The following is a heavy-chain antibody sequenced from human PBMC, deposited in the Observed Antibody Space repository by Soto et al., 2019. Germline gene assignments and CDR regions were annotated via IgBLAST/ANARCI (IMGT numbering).Heavy chain of an antibody. CDR3: ARDIAAAATPYYYYGMDV. Sequence: GESLKISCQGSGYTFVNYWIAWVRQMPGEGLEWMGVIHPSDSRIEYNPSFQGHVTISADKSISTAYLQWSSLKASDTAMYYCARDIAAAATPYYYYGMDVWGQGTTVTVSS. D-gene: IGHD6-13*01. CDR1: GYTFVNYW. CDR2: IHPSDSRI. V-gene: IGHV5-10-1*01. J-gene: IGHJ6*02.